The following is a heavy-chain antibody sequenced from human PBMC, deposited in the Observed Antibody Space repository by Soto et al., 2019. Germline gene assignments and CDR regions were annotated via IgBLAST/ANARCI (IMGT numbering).Heavy chain of an antibody. D-gene: IGHD5-12*01. CDR2: ISHSGST. V-gene: IGHV4-38-2*01. J-gene: IGHJ4*02. CDR1: GYSISSGYY. Sequence: PSETLSLTCAVSGYSISSGYYWAWIRQPPGQGLEWFGSISHSGSTYYNPSLKSRVTISVHTSKNQFSLDPTSVTAADTAIYYCARVHISGHGVDYWGQGTLVTVSS. CDR3: ARVHISGHGVDY.